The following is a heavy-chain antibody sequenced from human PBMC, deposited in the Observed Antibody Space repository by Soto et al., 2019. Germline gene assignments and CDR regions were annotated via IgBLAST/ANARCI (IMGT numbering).Heavy chain of an antibody. D-gene: IGHD1-26*01. J-gene: IGHJ3*02. CDR3: IRDFGEVGSTAAFDI. CDR2: IHSDGSST. V-gene: IGHV3-74*01. Sequence: PGGSLRLSCAASGFTFSRFWMHWVRQAPGKGLVWVAHIHSDGSSTSYADFVKGRFTISRDNAKNTVYLQMNGLRAEDTAMYYCIRDFGEVGSTAAFDIWGHGTMVTVSS. CDR1: GFTFSRFW.